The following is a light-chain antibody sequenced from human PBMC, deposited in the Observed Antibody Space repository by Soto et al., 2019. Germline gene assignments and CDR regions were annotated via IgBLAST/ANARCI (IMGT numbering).Light chain of an antibody. V-gene: IGKV3-20*01. CDR1: QSVSSSY. CDR2: GAS. Sequence: EFVLTQSPGTLSLSPGGRATLSCRTSQSVSSSYLAWYQQKPGQAPRLLIYGASSRATGIPDRFSGTGSETDFTLTISRLEPEDFAVYYCQQYDNSPITFGQGTRLEI. J-gene: IGKJ5*01. CDR3: QQYDNSPIT.